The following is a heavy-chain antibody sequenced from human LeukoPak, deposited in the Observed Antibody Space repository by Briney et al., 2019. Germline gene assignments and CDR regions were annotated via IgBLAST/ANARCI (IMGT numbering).Heavy chain of an antibody. D-gene: IGHD1-26*01. CDR1: GYTLTELS. J-gene: IGHJ6*02. CDR2: FDPEDGET. Sequence: GASVKVSCKVSGYTLTELSMHWVRQAPGKGLEWMGGFDPEDGETIYAQKFQGRVTMTEDTSTDTAYMELSSLRSEDTAVYYCATVGATTRHYYYGMDVWGQGTTVTVSS. CDR3: ATVGATTRHYYYGMDV. V-gene: IGHV1-24*01.